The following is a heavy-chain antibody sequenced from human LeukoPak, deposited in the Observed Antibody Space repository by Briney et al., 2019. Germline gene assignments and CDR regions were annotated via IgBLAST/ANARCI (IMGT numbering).Heavy chain of an antibody. D-gene: IGHD3-22*01. CDR1: GSTFSSYA. V-gene: IGHV3-23*01. J-gene: IGHJ5*02. Sequence: PGGSLRLSCAASGSTFSSYAMSWVRQAPGKGLEWVSAISGSGGSTYYADSVKGRFTISRDNSKNTLYLQMNSLRAEDTAVYYCAATRTYYYDSSGSTYNWFDPWGQGTLVTVSS. CDR3: AATRTYYYDSSGSTYNWFDP. CDR2: ISGSGGST.